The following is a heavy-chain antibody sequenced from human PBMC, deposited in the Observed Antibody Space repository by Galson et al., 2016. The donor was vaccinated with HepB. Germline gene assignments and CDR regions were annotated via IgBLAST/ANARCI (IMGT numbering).Heavy chain of an antibody. D-gene: IGHD3-9*01. V-gene: IGHV2-70*12. CDR3: AHSQYDNFNGYYTSGFDF. J-gene: IGHJ4*02. Sequence: PALVKPTQTLTLTCTFSGFSLSTSGMCVSWIRQPPGKAPEWLALITWDDYKSYSTSLKTRLTISKDTSKNQVVLTMTNMDPVDTATYYCAHSQYDNFNGYYTSGFDFWGPGTLVTVSS. CDR2: ITWDDYK. CDR1: GFSLSTSGMC.